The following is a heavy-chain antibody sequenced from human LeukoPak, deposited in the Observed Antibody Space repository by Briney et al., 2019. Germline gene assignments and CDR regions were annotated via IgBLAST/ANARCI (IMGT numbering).Heavy chain of an antibody. CDR2: ISGSGGST. J-gene: IGHJ6*02. Sequence: GGSLRLSCAASGFTFSAYTMNWVRQAPGKGLEWVSAISGSGGSTYYADSVKGRSTISRDNSKNTLYLQMNSLRAEDTAVYYCAKALSSSWTGMDVWGQGTTVTVSS. D-gene: IGHD6-6*01. CDR3: AKALSSSWTGMDV. V-gene: IGHV3-23*01. CDR1: GFTFSAYT.